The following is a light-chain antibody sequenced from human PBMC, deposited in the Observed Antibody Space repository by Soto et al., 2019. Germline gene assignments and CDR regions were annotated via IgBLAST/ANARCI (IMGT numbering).Light chain of an antibody. Sequence: EIVLTQSPGSLSLSPGERATLSCRASQSVISSSLTWYQQKPGQAPRLLIYGASSRATDIPDRFSGSGSGTDFTLTISRLEPEDFAVYYCQQYGTSPITFGQGTRLEIK. J-gene: IGKJ5*01. CDR2: GAS. CDR3: QQYGTSPIT. V-gene: IGKV3-20*01. CDR1: QSVISSS.